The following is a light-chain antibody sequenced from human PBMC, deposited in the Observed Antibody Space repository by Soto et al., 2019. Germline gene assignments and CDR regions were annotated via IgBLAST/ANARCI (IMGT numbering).Light chain of an antibody. J-gene: IGKJ3*01. V-gene: IGKV1-27*01. CDR3: QKYNSAPFT. CDR2: AAS. Sequence: DIQMTQSPSSLSASVGDRVTITCRASQGISNYLAWYQQKPGKVPKVLIYAASTLQSGVLSRFSGSGSGTDFTLTISSLQHEDVATYYRQKYNSAPFTFGPGTKVDIK. CDR1: QGISNY.